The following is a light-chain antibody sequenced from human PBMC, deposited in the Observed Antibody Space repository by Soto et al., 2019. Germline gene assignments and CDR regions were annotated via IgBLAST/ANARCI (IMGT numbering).Light chain of an antibody. V-gene: IGKV1-17*01. Sequence: DIQMTQSPSSLSSSVGYIVTITCRASQGIRNDLGWYQQKPGKAPKRLIYAASSLQSGVPSRFTGSGSGTEFTLTINSLQPDDFATYYCQQYSVYWTFGQGTKVDIK. CDR3: QQYSVYWT. J-gene: IGKJ1*01. CDR1: QGIRND. CDR2: AAS.